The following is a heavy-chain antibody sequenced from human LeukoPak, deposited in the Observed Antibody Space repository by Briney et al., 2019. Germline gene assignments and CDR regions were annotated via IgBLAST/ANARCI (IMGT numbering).Heavy chain of an antibody. Sequence: SETLSLTCTVPGGSISSSSYYWGWIRQPPGKGLEWIGSIYYSGSTYYNPSLKSRVTISVDTSKNQFSLKLSPVTAADTAVYYCARPYSSGWYGIDYWGQGTLVTVSS. D-gene: IGHD6-19*01. V-gene: IGHV4-39*01. J-gene: IGHJ4*02. CDR2: IYYSGST. CDR3: ARPYSSGWYGIDY. CDR1: GGSISSSSYY.